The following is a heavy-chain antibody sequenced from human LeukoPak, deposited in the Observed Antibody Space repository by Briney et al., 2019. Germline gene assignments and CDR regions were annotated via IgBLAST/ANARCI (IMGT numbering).Heavy chain of an antibody. J-gene: IGHJ4*02. CDR1: GGSISSYY. V-gene: IGHV4-59*08. CDR2: IYYSGST. D-gene: IGHD6-19*01. CDR3: ARTYNSGSQVPAY. Sequence: SETLSLTCTVSGGSISSYYWSWIRQPPGKGLEWIGYIYYSGSTNYNPSLKSRVTISVDTSKNQFSLKLSSVTAADTAVYYCARTYNSGSQVPAYWGQGTLVTVSS.